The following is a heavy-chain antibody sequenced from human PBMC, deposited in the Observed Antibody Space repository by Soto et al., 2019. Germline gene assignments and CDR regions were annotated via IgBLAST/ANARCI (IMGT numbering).Heavy chain of an antibody. D-gene: IGHD2-2*01. CDR3: AGEPYCSSTSCYPYYYYGMDV. Sequence: GGSLRLSCAASGFTFSSYGMHWVRQAPGKGLEWVAVIWYDGSNKYYADSVKGRFTISRDNSKNTLYLQMNSLRAEDTAVYYCAGEPYCSSTSCYPYYYYGMDVWGQGTTVTVSS. CDR1: GFTFSSYG. CDR2: IWYDGSNK. J-gene: IGHJ6*02. V-gene: IGHV3-33*01.